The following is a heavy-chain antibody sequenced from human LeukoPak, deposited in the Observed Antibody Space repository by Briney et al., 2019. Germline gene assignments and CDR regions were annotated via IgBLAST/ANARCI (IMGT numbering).Heavy chain of an antibody. Sequence: PSETLSLTCAVYGGFFSGYYWSWIRQPPGKGLEWIGEINHSGSTNYNPSLKGRVTISVDTSKNQFSLKLSSVTAADTAVYYCADRRRYSYGLDYWGQGTLVTVSS. J-gene: IGHJ4*02. CDR1: GGFFSGYY. V-gene: IGHV4-34*01. CDR2: INHSGST. D-gene: IGHD5-18*01. CDR3: ADRRRYSYGLDY.